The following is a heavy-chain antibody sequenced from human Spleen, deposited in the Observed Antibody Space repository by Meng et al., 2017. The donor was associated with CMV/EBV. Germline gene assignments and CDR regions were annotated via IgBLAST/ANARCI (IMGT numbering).Heavy chain of an antibody. V-gene: IGHV1-69*04. Sequence: SVKVSCKASGGTFSDYTISWVRQVPGQGLEWMGRIIPILRIPNYALKFQGRVTITADKSTSTTYMELNSLRSEDTAVYYCARDVEKSTSSPDYWGRGTLVTGSS. J-gene: IGHJ4*02. D-gene: IGHD6-6*01. CDR3: ARDVEKSTSSPDY. CDR1: GGTFSDYT. CDR2: IIPILRIP.